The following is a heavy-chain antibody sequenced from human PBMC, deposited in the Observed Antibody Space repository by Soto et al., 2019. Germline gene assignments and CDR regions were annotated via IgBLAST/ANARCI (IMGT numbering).Heavy chain of an antibody. CDR2: LSYDGSNK. Sequence: KGLEWVAVLSYDGSNKYYADSVKGRFTISRDNSKNTLYLQMNRLRAEDTAVYYCAKDTGRGMAMISFWGVIPVLGYFYYGMDVWGQRTTVTVSS. CDR3: AKDTGRGMAMISFWGVIPVLGYFYYGMDV. D-gene: IGHD3-16*02. J-gene: IGHJ6*02. V-gene: IGHV3-30*18.